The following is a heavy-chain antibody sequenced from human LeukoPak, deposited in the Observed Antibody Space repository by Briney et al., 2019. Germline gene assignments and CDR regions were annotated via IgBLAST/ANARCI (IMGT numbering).Heavy chain of an antibody. Sequence: GGSLKLSCVASGFTFSGSAMHCVRQASVKGLEWVGRIRTKANSYATVYAASVKGRFTISRDDSKNMAYLQMNSLKTEDTAVYYCTGNYGGGDYWGQGTLVTVSS. CDR1: GFTFSGSA. D-gene: IGHD4-17*01. CDR2: IRTKANSYAT. CDR3: TGNYGGGDY. V-gene: IGHV3-73*01. J-gene: IGHJ4*02.